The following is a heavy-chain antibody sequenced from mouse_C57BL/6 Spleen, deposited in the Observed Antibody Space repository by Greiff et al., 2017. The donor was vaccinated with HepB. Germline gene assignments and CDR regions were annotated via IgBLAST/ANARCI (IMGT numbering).Heavy chain of an antibody. V-gene: IGHV1-53*01. J-gene: IGHJ3*01. D-gene: IGHD1-1*01. CDR1: GYTFTSYW. CDR2: INPSNGGT. Sequence: VQLQQSGTELVKPGASVKLSCKASGYTFTSYWMHWVKQRPGQGLEWIGNINPSNGGTNYNEKFKSKATLTVDKSSSTAYMQLSSLTSEDSAVYYCARNARSSYWFAYWGQGTLVTVSA. CDR3: ARNARSSYWFAY.